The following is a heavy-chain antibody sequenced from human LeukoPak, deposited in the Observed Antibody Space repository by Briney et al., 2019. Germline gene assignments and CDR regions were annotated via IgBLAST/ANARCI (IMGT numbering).Heavy chain of an antibody. D-gene: IGHD2-15*01. V-gene: IGHV3-7*01. CDR2: IKQDGSEK. CDR3: ARDGYCSGGSCYAFDP. Sequence: GGSLRLSCAASGFTFSSYWMSWVRQAPGKGLEWVANIKQDGSEKYYVDSVKGRFTISRDNAKNSLYPQMNSLRAEDTAVYYCARDGYCSGGSCYAFDPWGQGTLVTVSS. CDR1: GFTFSSYW. J-gene: IGHJ5*02.